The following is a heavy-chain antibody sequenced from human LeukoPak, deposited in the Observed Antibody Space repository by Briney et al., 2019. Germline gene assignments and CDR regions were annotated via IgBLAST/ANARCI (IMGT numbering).Heavy chain of an antibody. CDR2: IYYSGST. J-gene: IGHJ6*03. D-gene: IGHD2-15*01. V-gene: IGHV4-59*11. CDR3: ARGSRCSVGSCYAYYYYYMDV. Sequence: SETLSLPCPVSGGSISSHYWSWIRQPPGKGLEWIGYIYYSGSTNYNPSLKSRVTISVDTSKNQFSLKLSSVTAADTAVYYCARGSRCSVGSCYAYYYYYMDVWGKGTTVTVSS. CDR1: GGSISSHY.